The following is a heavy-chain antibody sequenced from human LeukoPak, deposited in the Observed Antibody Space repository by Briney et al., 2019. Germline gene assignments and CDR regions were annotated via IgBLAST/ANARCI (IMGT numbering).Heavy chain of an antibody. CDR2: INHSGST. Sequence: SETLSLTCAVYGGSFSGYYGSWIRQPPGKGLEWIGEINHSGSTNYNPSLKSRVTISVDTSKNQFSLKLSSVTAADTAVYYCARGGLGVVPAAMNEFDYWGQGTLVTVSS. D-gene: IGHD2-2*01. CDR1: GGSFSGYY. V-gene: IGHV4-34*01. J-gene: IGHJ4*02. CDR3: ARGGLGVVPAAMNEFDY.